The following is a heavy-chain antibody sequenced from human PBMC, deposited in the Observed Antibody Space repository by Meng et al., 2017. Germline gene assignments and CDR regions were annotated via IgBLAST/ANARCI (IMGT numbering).Heavy chain of an antibody. V-gene: IGHV1-18*01. CDR2: ISAYNGNT. D-gene: IGHD6-25*01. Sequence: QVQLVQAEAEVKKPGASVKVSCKASGYTFTSYGISWVRQAPGQGLEWMGWISAYNGNTNYAQKLQGRVTMTTDTSTSTAYMELRSLRSDDTAMYYCARDEDISAAGKLFGDYWGQGTLVTVSS. CDR3: ARDEDISAAGKLFGDY. CDR1: GYTFTSYG. J-gene: IGHJ4*02.